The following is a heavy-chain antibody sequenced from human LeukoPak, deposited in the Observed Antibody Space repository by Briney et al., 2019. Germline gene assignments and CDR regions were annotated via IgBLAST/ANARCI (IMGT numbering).Heavy chain of an antibody. J-gene: IGHJ4*02. D-gene: IGHD3-22*01. Sequence: PGGSLRLSCAASGFTFSSYAMHWVRQAPGKGLEYISSISSNGGNTYYADSVKGRFTISRDNSKNSLYLQMNSLRTEDTALYYCAKERSDYYDRSGYEDYFDYWGQGTLVTVSS. CDR1: GFTFSSYA. CDR2: ISSNGGNT. CDR3: AKERSDYYDRSGYEDYFDY. V-gene: IGHV3-64*02.